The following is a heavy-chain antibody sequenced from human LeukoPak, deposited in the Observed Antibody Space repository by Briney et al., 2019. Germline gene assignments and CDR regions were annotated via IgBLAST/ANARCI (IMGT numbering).Heavy chain of an antibody. CDR1: GFTFDDYA. Sequence: GGSLRLSWAASGFTFDDYAMHWVRQAPGKGLELVSGISWNSGSIGYADSVKGRFTISRDNAKNSLYLQMISLRAEDMALYYCAKDRRALYYYYYMDVWGKGTTVTVSS. J-gene: IGHJ6*03. CDR2: ISWNSGSI. V-gene: IGHV3-9*03. CDR3: AKDRRALYYYYYMDV.